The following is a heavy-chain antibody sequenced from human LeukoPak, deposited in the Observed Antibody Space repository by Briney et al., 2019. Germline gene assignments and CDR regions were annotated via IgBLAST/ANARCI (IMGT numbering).Heavy chain of an antibody. V-gene: IGHV1-8*02. Sequence: ASVKVSCKASGYTFTSYYMHWVRQAPGQGLEWMGWMNPNSGNTGYAQKFQGRVTMTRNTSISTAYMELSSLRSEDTAVYYCARGKWDDSSGYGWDYFDYWGQGTLVTVSS. CDR2: MNPNSGNT. J-gene: IGHJ4*02. CDR3: ARGKWDDSSGYGWDYFDY. CDR1: GYTFTSYY. D-gene: IGHD3-22*01.